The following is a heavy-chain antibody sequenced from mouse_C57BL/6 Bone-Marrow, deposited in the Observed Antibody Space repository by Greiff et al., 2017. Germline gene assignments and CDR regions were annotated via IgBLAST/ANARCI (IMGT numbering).Heavy chain of an antibody. D-gene: IGHD1-1*01. Sequence: QVQLQQSGAELARPGASVKLSCKASGYTFTSYGISWVKQRTGQGLEWIGEIYPRSGNTYYNEKFKGKATLTADKSSSTAYMELRSLTFEDSAVYFCAREATTVVARYAMDYWGQGTSVTVSS. V-gene: IGHV1-81*01. J-gene: IGHJ4*01. CDR1: GYTFTSYG. CDR3: AREATTVVARYAMDY. CDR2: IYPRSGNT.